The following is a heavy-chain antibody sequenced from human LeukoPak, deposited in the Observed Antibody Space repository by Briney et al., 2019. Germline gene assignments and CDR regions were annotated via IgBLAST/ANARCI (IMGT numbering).Heavy chain of an antibody. CDR3: ARGPPYYYDSSPIDY. CDR1: GYTFTGYY. D-gene: IGHD3-22*01. Sequence: ASVKVSCKASGYTFTGYYMHWVRQATGQGLEWMGWMNPNSGNTGYAQKFQGRVTMTRNTSISTAYMELNSLRSEDTAVYYCARGPPYYYDSSPIDYWGQGTLVTVSS. V-gene: IGHV1-8*02. CDR2: MNPNSGNT. J-gene: IGHJ4*02.